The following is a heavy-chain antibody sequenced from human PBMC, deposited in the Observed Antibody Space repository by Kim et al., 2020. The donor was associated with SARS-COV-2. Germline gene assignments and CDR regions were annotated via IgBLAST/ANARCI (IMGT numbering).Heavy chain of an antibody. CDR1: GFTFSSYA. V-gene: IGHV3-23*01. Sequence: GGSLRLSCAASGFTFSSYAMSWVRQAPGKGLEWVSAISGSGGSTYYADSVKGRFTISRDNSKNTLYLQMNSLRAEDTAVYYCAKDTGSGSYGGPFFDYWGQGTLVTVSS. CDR3: AKDTGSGSYGGPFFDY. D-gene: IGHD1-26*01. CDR2: ISGSGGST. J-gene: IGHJ4*02.